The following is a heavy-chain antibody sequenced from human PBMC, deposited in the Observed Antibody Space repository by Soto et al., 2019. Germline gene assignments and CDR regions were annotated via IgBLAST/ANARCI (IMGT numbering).Heavy chain of an antibody. CDR2: IYPGDSDT. Sequence: GESLKISCKGSGYSFTSYWIGWVRQMPGKGLEWMGIIYPGDSDTRYSPSFQGQVTISADKSISTAYLQWSSLKASDTAMYYCARRWQQLVPDPNPFDYWGQGTLVTVSS. CDR1: GYSFTSYW. V-gene: IGHV5-51*01. D-gene: IGHD6-13*01. CDR3: ARRWQQLVPDPNPFDY. J-gene: IGHJ4*02.